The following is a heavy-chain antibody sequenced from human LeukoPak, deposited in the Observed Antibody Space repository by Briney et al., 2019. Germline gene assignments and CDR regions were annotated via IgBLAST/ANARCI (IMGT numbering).Heavy chain of an antibody. CDR3: ARIRWPLDY. CDR1: GYSFNSYG. Sequence: ASVKVSCKASGYSFNSYGISWVRQAPGQGLEWMGWISAYNGNTNYAQKLQGRVTMTTDTSTSAAYMELRSLRSDDTAVYYCARIRWPLDYWGQGTLVAVSS. D-gene: IGHD4-23*01. V-gene: IGHV1-18*01. CDR2: ISAYNGNT. J-gene: IGHJ4*02.